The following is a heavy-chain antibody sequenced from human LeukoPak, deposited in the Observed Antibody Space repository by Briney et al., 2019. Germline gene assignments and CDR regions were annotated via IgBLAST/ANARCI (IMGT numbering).Heavy chain of an antibody. CDR1: GGSISSYY. V-gene: IGHV4-59*04. D-gene: IGHD4-23*01. J-gene: IGHJ4*02. CDR2: IYYSGST. CDR3: ADGGNSGN. Sequence: PSETLSLTCTVSGGSISSYYWSWIRQPPGKGLEWIGYIYYSGSTYYNPSLKSRVTISVDTSKNQFSLKLSSVTAADTAVYYCADGGNSGNWGQGTLVTVSS.